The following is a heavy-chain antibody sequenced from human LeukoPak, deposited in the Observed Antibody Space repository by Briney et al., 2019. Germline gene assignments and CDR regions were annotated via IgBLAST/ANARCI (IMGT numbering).Heavy chain of an antibody. CDR2: IYHSGST. D-gene: IGHD3-10*01. Sequence: PSETLSLTCAVSGYSISSGYYWGWIRQPPGKGLEWIGSIYHSGSTYYNPSLKSRVTISVDTSKNQFSLKLSSVTAADTAVYYCARIDYYDSGHAFDIWGQGTMVTVSS. J-gene: IGHJ3*02. V-gene: IGHV4-38-2*01. CDR1: GYSISSGYY. CDR3: ARIDYYDSGHAFDI.